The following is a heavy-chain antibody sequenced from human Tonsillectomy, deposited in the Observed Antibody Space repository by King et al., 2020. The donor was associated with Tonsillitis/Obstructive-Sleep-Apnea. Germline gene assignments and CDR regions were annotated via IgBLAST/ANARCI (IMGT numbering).Heavy chain of an antibody. CDR1: GFTFSSYG. CDR3: AKDGSGSYYNPGDYYYYMDV. J-gene: IGHJ6*03. V-gene: IGHV3-30*18. CDR2: ISYDGSNK. D-gene: IGHD3-10*01. Sequence: VQLVESGGGVVQPGRSLRLSCAASGFTFSSYGRHWVRQAPGKGLGWVAVISYDGSNKYYADSVKGRFTIAIDNSKNTLYLQMNSLRAEDTAVYYCAKDGSGSYYNPGDYYYYMDVWGKGTTVTVSS.